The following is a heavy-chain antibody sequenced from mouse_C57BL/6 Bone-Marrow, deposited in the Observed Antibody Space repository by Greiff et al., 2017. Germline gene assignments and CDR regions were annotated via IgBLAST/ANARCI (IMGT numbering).Heavy chain of an antibody. CDR3: ARVEGYYLYYYAMDY. D-gene: IGHD2-3*01. Sequence: EVKLMESGPGLVKPSQSLSLTCSVTGYSITSGYYWNWIRQFPGNKLEWMGYISYDGSNNYNPSLKNRISITRDTSKNQFFLKLNSVTTEDTATYYCARVEGYYLYYYAMDYWGQGTSVTVSS. CDR2: ISYDGSN. V-gene: IGHV3-6*01. J-gene: IGHJ4*01. CDR1: GYSITSGYY.